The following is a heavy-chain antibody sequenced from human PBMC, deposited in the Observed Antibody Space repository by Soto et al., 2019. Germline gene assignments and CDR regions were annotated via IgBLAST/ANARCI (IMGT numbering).Heavy chain of an antibody. D-gene: IGHD3-22*01. CDR1: GFTFSSYA. V-gene: IGHV3-23*01. CDR2: ISGSGGST. J-gene: IGHJ4*02. Sequence: GGSLRLSCAASGFTFSSYAMSWVRQAPGKGLEWVSAISGSGGSTYYADSVKGRFTISRDNSKNTLYLQMNSLRAEDTAVYYCAKDYYDSSGYYYLDYWGQGTLVTVSS. CDR3: AKDYYDSSGYYYLDY.